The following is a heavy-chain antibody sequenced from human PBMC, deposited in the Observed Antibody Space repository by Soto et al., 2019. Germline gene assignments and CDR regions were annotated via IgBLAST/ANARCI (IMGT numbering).Heavy chain of an antibody. D-gene: IGHD4-17*01. V-gene: IGHV4-59*01. CDR2: IYYSGST. CDR3: AITGGVTTKGSNWFDP. J-gene: IGHJ5*02. CDR1: GGSISSYY. Sequence: SETLSLTCTVSGGSISSYYWSWIRQPPGKGLEWIGYIYYSGSTNYNPSLKSRVTISVDTSKNQFSLKLSSVTAADTAVYYCAITGGVTTKGSNWFDPWGQRTLVTVSS.